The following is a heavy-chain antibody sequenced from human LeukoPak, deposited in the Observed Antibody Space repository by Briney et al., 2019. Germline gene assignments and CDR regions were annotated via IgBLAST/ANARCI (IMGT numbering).Heavy chain of an antibody. Sequence: PGGSLRLSCAASGFTFSSYEMNWVRQAPGKGLEWVAFIRYDGSNKYYADSVKGRLTISRDNSKNTLYLQMNSLRAEDTAVYHCAKVGVLWFGENYYYYYMDVWGKGTTVTISS. J-gene: IGHJ6*03. V-gene: IGHV3-30*02. CDR3: AKVGVLWFGENYYYYYMDV. CDR1: GFTFSSYE. CDR2: IRYDGSNK. D-gene: IGHD3-10*01.